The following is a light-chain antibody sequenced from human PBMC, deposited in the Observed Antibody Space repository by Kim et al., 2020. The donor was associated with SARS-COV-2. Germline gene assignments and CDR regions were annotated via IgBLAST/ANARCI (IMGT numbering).Light chain of an antibody. V-gene: IGKV1-17*03. Sequence: DIRMTQSPSAMSASVGDRVTITCRASQGISNGLAWFQQKPGKVPKRLIYAASSLQSGVPSRFSGSGSGTEFTLTITSLQAEDFATYLCLEQNSYPFTLGQGTKLEN. CDR2: AAS. CDR3: LEQNSYPFT. J-gene: IGKJ2*01. CDR1: QGISNG.